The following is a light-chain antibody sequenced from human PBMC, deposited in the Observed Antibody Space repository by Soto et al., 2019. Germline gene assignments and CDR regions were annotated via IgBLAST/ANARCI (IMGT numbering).Light chain of an antibody. CDR3: QLYGSSXPCT. J-gene: IGKJ1*01. Sequence: EIVWTQSPGTLSLSPGERATLSCRASQSVSSSYLAWYQQKPGQAPRLLSYGASSRATGSADRFSGSGCGTEFSLTISSLELEVFVVNYWQLYGSSXPCTFGQGTKVDIK. CDR2: GAS. CDR1: QSVSSSY. V-gene: IGKV3-20*01.